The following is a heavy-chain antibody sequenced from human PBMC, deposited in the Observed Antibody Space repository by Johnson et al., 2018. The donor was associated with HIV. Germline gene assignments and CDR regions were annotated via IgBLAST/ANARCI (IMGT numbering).Heavy chain of an antibody. D-gene: IGHD2-15*01. J-gene: IGHJ3*02. CDR2: ILYDGSKT. CDR1: GFTFSSYA. V-gene: IGHV3-30*04. Sequence: QVQLVESGGGVVQPGRSLRLSCAASGFTFSSYAMHWVRQAPGKGLEWVAVILYDGSKTFYADAVKGRFTISRDNSKNTLYLQMNSLRAEDTALYYCAKDEIEVAAPWLAFDIWGQGTMVTVSS. CDR3: AKDEIEVAAPWLAFDI.